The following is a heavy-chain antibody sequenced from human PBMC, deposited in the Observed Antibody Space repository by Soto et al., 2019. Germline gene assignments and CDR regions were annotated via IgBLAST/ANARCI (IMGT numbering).Heavy chain of an antibody. CDR2: IYPGDSDT. CDR3: ARQSARGLRSVGMDV. CDR1: GYSFTSYW. J-gene: IGHJ6*02. Sequence: RESLKISGKGSGYSFTSYWIGWVRQMPGKGLEWMGIIYPGDSDTRYSPSFQGQVTISADKSISTAYLQWSSLKASDTAMYYCARQSARGLRSVGMDVQGQGTTVTVSS. V-gene: IGHV5-51*01.